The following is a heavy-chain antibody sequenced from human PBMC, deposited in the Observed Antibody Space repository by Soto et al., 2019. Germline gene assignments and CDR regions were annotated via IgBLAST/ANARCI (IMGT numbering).Heavy chain of an antibody. CDR3: AKDTRERVVVAATPLYAFDI. D-gene: IGHD2-15*01. V-gene: IGHV3-23*01. J-gene: IGHJ3*02. CDR1: GFTFSSYA. CDR2: ISGSGGST. Sequence: EVQLLESGGGLVQPGGSLRLSCAASGFTFSSYAMSWVRQAPGKGLEWVSAISGSGGSTYYADSVKGRFTISSDNSKNTLYLQMNSLRAEDTAVYYCAKDTRERVVVAATPLYAFDIWGQGTMVTVSS.